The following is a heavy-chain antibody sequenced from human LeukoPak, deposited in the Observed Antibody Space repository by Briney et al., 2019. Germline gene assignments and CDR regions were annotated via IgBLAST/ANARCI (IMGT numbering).Heavy chain of an antibody. J-gene: IGHJ4*02. D-gene: IGHD1-26*01. CDR3: AGGLGV. CDR2: ISHSEGS. V-gene: IGHV4-34*01. Sequence: SETLSLTCAVSGGSFSGFYWSWFRQPPGQGWEWIGEISHSEGSNCSPSLKSRATISFDTTKKQLSLTLTSVTAADTALYFCAGGLGVWGERTRVTVS. CDR1: GGSFSGFY.